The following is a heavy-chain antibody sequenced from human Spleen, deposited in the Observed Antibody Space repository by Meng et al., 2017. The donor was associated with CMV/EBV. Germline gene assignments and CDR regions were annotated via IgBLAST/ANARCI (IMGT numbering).Heavy chain of an antibody. CDR1: GGSISSSSYY. D-gene: IGHD3-3*01. V-gene: IGHV4-39*07. CDR2: IYYSGST. CDR3: ARVRGLRFLERHYFDY. J-gene: IGHJ4*02. Sequence: GSLRLSCTVSGGSISSSSYYWGWIRQPPGKGLEWIGSIYYSGSTYYNPSLKSRVTISVDRSKNQFSLKLSSVTAADTAVYYCARVRGLRFLERHYFDYWGQGALVTVSS.